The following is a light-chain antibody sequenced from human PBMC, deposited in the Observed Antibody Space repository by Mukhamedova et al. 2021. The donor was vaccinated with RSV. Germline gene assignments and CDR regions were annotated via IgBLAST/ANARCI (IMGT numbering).Light chain of an antibody. CDR1: QGISSA. CDR2: DAS. Sequence: SQGISSALAWYQQKPGKAPKLLIYDASSLESGVTSRFSGSGSGTDFTLTISSLQPEDFATYYCQQFNSYPLTFGGGTKVEIK. CDR3: QQFNSYPLT. V-gene: IGKV1-13*02. J-gene: IGKJ4*01.